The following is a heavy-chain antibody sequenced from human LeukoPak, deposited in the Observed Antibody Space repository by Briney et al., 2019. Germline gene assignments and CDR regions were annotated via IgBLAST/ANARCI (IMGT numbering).Heavy chain of an antibody. V-gene: IGHV3-48*01. CDR1: GFTFSSCS. CDR3: ARLGGSDAFDI. D-gene: IGHD3-16*01. CDR2: ISSSSSTI. J-gene: IGHJ3*02. Sequence: GGSLRLSCAASGFTFSSCSMNWVRQAPGKGLEWVSYISSSSSTIYYADSVKGRFTISRDNAKNSLYLQMNSLRAEDTAVYYCARLGGSDAFDIWGQGTMVTVSS.